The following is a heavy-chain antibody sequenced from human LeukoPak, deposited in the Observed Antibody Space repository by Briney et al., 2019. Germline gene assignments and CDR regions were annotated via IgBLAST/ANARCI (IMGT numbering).Heavy chain of an antibody. J-gene: IGHJ4*02. CDR3: ARGPSITIFGVVIAAFPNYQPLLPHFDY. V-gene: IGHV1-18*01. CDR1: GYTFTSYG. Sequence: GASVKVSCKASGYTFTSYGISWVRQAPGQGLEWMGWISAYNGNTNYAQKLQGRVTMTTDTSTSTAYMELRSLRSDDTAVYYCARGPSITIFGVVIAAFPNYQPLLPHFDYWGQGTLVTVSS. D-gene: IGHD3-3*01. CDR2: ISAYNGNT.